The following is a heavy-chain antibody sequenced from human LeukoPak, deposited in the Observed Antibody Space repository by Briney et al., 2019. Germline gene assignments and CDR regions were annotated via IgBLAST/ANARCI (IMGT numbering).Heavy chain of an antibody. CDR1: GYIFTSYW. CDR2: IFPGDSDT. J-gene: IGHJ4*02. V-gene: IGHV5-51*01. Sequence: GESLKISCQGSGYIFTSYWIGWVRQQPGKGLEWMGIIFPGDSDTRYSPSFQGQVTISADKSISTAYLQWSSLKASDTAMYYCARRLTYDSRAYYCLDYWGQGTLVTVSS. D-gene: IGHD3-22*01. CDR3: ARRLTYDSRAYYCLDY.